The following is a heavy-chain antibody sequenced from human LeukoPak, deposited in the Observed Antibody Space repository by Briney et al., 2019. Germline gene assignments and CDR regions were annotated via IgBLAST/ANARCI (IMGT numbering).Heavy chain of an antibody. Sequence: GGSLRLSCAAPGFSFSDSWMSWVRQAPGKGPEWVANIKEDESQEHYADSVKGRFTVSRDNAKNSLFLQMNSLRVEDMAVYYCATYKNWVAGDVWGQGTTVSVSS. CDR3: ATYKNWVAGDV. CDR2: IKEDESQE. D-gene: IGHD7-27*01. V-gene: IGHV3-7*01. J-gene: IGHJ6*02. CDR1: GFSFSDSW.